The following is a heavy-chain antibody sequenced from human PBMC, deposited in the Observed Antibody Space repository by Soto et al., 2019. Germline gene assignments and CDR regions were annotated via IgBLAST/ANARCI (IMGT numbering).Heavy chain of an antibody. CDR2: ITSDTNTI. V-gene: IGHV3-48*02. Sequence: EVQLVESGGGLVQPGGSLRLTCVASGFPFSIYSMNWVRQAPGKGLEWSSYITSDTNTIKYADSVKGRFTISRDNAKNLVDLQMNSLRDEDTAVYFWARSVEGHFDYWGQGTVVTVSS. J-gene: IGHJ4*02. D-gene: IGHD6-19*01. CDR3: ARSVEGHFDY. CDR1: GFPFSIYS.